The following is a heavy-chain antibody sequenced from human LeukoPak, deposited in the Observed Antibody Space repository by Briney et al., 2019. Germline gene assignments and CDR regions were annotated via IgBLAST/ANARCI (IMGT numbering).Heavy chain of an antibody. Sequence: GGSLRLSCAASGFRFSSHGIHWVRQAPGKGLEWVAGVSYDESIQFYAESLKGRFTISRDNAKNTLYLQINSLRVEDTAVYYCSRGGWYNHDAFENWGQGTMVTVSS. D-gene: IGHD6-19*01. CDR1: GFRFSSHG. J-gene: IGHJ3*02. V-gene: IGHV3-30*03. CDR3: SRGGWYNHDAFEN. CDR2: VSYDESIQ.